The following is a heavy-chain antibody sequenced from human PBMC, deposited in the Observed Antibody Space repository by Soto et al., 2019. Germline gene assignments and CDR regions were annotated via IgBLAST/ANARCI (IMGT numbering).Heavy chain of an antibody. CDR3: ARDHAPFGVVSHFDY. CDR1: GGSISSYY. J-gene: IGHJ4*02. D-gene: IGHD3-3*01. Sequence: PSETLSLTCTVSGGSISSYYWSWIRQPPGKGLEWIGYIYYSGSTNYNPSLKSRVTISVDTSKNQFSLKLSSVTAADTAVYYCARDHAPFGVVSHFDYWGQGTLVTVSS. CDR2: IYYSGST. V-gene: IGHV4-59*01.